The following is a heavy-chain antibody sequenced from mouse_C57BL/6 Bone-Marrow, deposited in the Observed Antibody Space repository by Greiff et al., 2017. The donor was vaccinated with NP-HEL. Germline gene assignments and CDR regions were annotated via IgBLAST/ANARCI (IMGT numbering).Heavy chain of an antibody. Sequence: VQLQQSGPELVKPGASVKISCKASGYAFSSSWMNWVKQRPGKGLEWIGRIYPGDGDTNYNGKFKGKATLTADKSSSTAYMQLSSLTSEDSAVYFCGDGYPFAYWGQGTLVTVSA. CDR1: GYAFSSSW. V-gene: IGHV1-82*01. CDR2: IYPGDGDT. J-gene: IGHJ3*01. D-gene: IGHD2-3*01. CDR3: GDGYPFAY.